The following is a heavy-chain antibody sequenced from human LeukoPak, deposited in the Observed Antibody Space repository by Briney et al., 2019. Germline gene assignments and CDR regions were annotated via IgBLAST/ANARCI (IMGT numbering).Heavy chain of an antibody. CDR1: GFPFSSYT. CDR3: AKGVGISTGWYYFDS. V-gene: IGHV3-64*02. J-gene: IGHJ4*02. CDR2: ISGNGGST. Sequence: GGSLRLSCAASGFPFSSYTIPWVRQVPGEGLEYVSAISGNGGSTYYADSVKGRFTISRDDSKNTLYLQMGSLTTEDMGVYYCAKGVGISTGWYYFDSWGQGTLVTVSS. D-gene: IGHD6-19*01.